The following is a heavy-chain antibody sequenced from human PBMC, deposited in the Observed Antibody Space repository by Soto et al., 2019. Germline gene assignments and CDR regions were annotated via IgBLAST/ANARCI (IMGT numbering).Heavy chain of an antibody. CDR1: SASLGDHY. CDR3: ERGKPSGYRFGLRIFFCYGLDV. V-gene: IGHV4-34*02. J-gene: IGHJ6*02. Sequence: QGQLRQWGAGVLKPSDTLSLTCAVFSASLGDHYLTWIRQSPDKGLEWIGEVHPRGSTDYNPSLRSRLTWALVTYKHRFALKVASVTAADTAGYFCERGKPSGYRFGLRIFFCYGLDVWGPWTTVTVSS. CDR2: VHPRGST. D-gene: IGHD5-18*01.